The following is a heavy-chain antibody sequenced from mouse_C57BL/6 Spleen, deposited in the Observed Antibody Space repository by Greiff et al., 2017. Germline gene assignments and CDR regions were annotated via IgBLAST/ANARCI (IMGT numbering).Heavy chain of an antibody. CDR1: GYAFSSSW. Sequence: QVQLQQSGPELVKPGASVKISCKASGYAFSSSWMNWVKQRPGKGLEWIGRSYPGDGDTNDNGKFKGKATLTADKSSSTAYMQLSSLTSEDSAVYFCARGAAQAPAWFAYWGQGTLVTVSA. CDR2: SYPGDGDT. CDR3: ARGAAQAPAWFAY. J-gene: IGHJ3*01. V-gene: IGHV1-82*01. D-gene: IGHD3-2*02.